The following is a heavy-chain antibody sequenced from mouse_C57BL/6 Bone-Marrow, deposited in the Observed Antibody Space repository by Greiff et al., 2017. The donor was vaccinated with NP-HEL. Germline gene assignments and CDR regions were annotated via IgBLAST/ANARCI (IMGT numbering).Heavy chain of an antibody. J-gene: IGHJ4*01. V-gene: IGHV1-54*01. CDR3: ARVYYYGRRGYYAMDY. CDR2: INPGSGGT. Sequence: QVQLQQSGAELVRPGTSVKVSCKASGYAFTNYLIEWVKQRPGQGLEWIGVINPGSGGTKYNEKFKGKATLTADKASSTAYMQLSSMTSEDSAVYFCARVYYYGRRGYYAMDYWGQGTSVTVSS. CDR1: GYAFTNYL. D-gene: IGHD1-1*01.